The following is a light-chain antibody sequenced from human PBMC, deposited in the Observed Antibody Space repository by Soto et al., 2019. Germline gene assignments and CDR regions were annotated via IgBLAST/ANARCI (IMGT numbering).Light chain of an antibody. CDR3: QQYNDWPLT. J-gene: IGKJ1*01. CDR1: QSVRNN. V-gene: IGKV3-15*01. CDR2: GAF. Sequence: ELVMTQSPDTLSVSPGERATLLCRASQSVRNNLAWYQQKPGQAPSLLIYGAFTRATGIPTRFSGTGSGTEFTLTISSLQSEDFALYYCQQYNDWPLTFGQGTKVDIK.